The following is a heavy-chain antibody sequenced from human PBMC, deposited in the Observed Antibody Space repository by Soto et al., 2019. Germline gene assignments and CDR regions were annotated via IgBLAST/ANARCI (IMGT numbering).Heavy chain of an antibody. Sequence: EVQLVESGGVVVQPGGSLRLSCAASGFTFDDYTMHWVRQAPGKGLEWVSLISWDGGSTYYADSVKGRFTISRDNSKNSLYLQMNSLRTEDTALYYCAKDFGSSWLTYGMDVWGQGTTVTVSS. CDR3: AKDFGSSWLTYGMDV. J-gene: IGHJ6*02. CDR2: ISWDGGST. CDR1: GFTFDDYT. V-gene: IGHV3-43*01. D-gene: IGHD6-13*01.